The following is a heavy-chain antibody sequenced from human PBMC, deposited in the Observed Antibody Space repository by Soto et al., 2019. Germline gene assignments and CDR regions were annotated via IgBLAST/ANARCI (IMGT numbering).Heavy chain of an antibody. D-gene: IGHD3-22*01. J-gene: IGHJ4*02. Sequence: PSETLSLTCTVSGGSISSGGYYWSWIRQHPGKGLEWIGYIYYSGSTYYNPSLKGRLTISIDTSKNQFSLNLISVTAADTAVYYCANLSAGYSFDSSGYYFDYWGQGNLVTVSS. CDR2: IYYSGST. CDR3: ANLSAGYSFDSSGYYFDY. CDR1: GGSISSGGYY. V-gene: IGHV4-31*03.